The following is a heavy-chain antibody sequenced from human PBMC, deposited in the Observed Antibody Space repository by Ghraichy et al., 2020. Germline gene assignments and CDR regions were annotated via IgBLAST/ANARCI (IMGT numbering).Heavy chain of an antibody. Sequence: SVKVSCKVSGYTLTELSMHWVRQAPGKGLEWMGGFDPEDGETIYAQKFQGRVTMTEDTSTDTAYMELSSLRSEDTAVYYCATESLVGATTAGWFDPWGQGTLVTVSS. V-gene: IGHV1-24*01. CDR3: ATESLVGATTAGWFDP. J-gene: IGHJ5*02. CDR1: GYTLTELS. CDR2: FDPEDGET. D-gene: IGHD1-26*01.